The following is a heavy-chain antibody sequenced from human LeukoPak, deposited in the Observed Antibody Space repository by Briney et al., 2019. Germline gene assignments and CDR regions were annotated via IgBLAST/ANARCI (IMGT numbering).Heavy chain of an antibody. J-gene: IGHJ4*02. V-gene: IGHV1-2*02. CDR1: GYTFTGYY. Sequence: ASVKVSCKASGYTFTGYYMHWVRQALGQGLEWMGWINPNSGGTNYAQKFQGRVTMTRDTSISTAYMELSRLRSDDTAVYYCARARITMIVVVIKEFDYWGQGTLVTVSS. CDR3: ARARITMIVVVIKEFDY. CDR2: INPNSGGT. D-gene: IGHD3-22*01.